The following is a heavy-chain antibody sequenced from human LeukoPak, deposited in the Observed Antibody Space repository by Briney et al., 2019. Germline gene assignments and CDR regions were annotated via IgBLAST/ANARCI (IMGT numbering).Heavy chain of an antibody. J-gene: IGHJ3*02. CDR2: IIPIFGTA. Sequence: SVKVSCKASGGTFSSYAISWVRQAPGQGLEWMGGIIPIFGTANYAQKFQGRVTITADESTSTAYMEPSSLRSEDTAVYYCARIVSGSYGAFDIWGQGTMVTVSS. CDR1: GGTFSSYA. CDR3: ARIVSGSYGAFDI. D-gene: IGHD1-26*01. V-gene: IGHV1-69*13.